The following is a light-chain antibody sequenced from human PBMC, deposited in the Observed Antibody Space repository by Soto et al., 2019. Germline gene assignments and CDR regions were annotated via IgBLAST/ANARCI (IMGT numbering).Light chain of an antibody. CDR3: QQRSNWPLT. Sequence: EIVLTQSPATLSLSPGERATLSCRASQSVSSYLAWYQQKPGQAPRLLIYDASNRATGIPARFSGSGSGTDFTLTISSLVPEDFAVYYCQQRSNWPLTLGGGSKVESK. J-gene: IGKJ4*01. V-gene: IGKV3-11*01. CDR2: DAS. CDR1: QSVSSY.